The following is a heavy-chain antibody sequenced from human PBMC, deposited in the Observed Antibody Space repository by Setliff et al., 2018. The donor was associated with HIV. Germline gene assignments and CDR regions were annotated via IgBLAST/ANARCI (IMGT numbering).Heavy chain of an antibody. CDR2: IYYSGST. CDR1: GGSISGYY. V-gene: IGHV4-59*08. Sequence: SETLSLTCSVSGGSISGYYWNWVRQPPGKGLEWMGYIYYSGSTDYNPALKRRGTISVETSKNQFSLKVTSVTAADTAVYYCARQPRWLQFPRYFDYWGQGTLVTVSS. CDR3: ARQPRWLQFPRYFDY. D-gene: IGHD5-12*01. J-gene: IGHJ4*02.